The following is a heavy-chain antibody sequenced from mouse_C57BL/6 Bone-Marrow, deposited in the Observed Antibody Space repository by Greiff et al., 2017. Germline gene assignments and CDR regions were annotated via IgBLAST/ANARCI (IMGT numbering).Heavy chain of an antibody. J-gene: IGHJ4*01. CDR2: IYPRDGST. Sequence: VQLQQSGPELVKPGASVKLSCKASGYTFTSYDINWVKQRPGQGLEWIGWIYPRDGSTKYNEKFKGKATLTVDTSSSTAYMELHSLTSEDSAVYFCERIYDGYYDYAMDYWGRGTAVTVTS. CDR3: ERIYDGYYDYAMDY. CDR1: GYTFTSYD. D-gene: IGHD2-3*01. V-gene: IGHV1-85*01.